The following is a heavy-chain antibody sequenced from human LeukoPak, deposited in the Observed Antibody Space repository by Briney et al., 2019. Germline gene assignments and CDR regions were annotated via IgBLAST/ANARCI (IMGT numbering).Heavy chain of an antibody. D-gene: IGHD3-3*01. Sequence: GGSLRLSCAASGFTFSSYWMHWVRHAPGKGLVWVSRINSDGSSTSYADSVKGRFTISRDNAKNTLYLQMNSLRAEDTAVYYCARPHYDFWSGYPGGYYFDYWGQGTLVTVSS. CDR2: INSDGSST. CDR3: ARPHYDFWSGYPGGYYFDY. J-gene: IGHJ4*02. V-gene: IGHV3-74*01. CDR1: GFTFSSYW.